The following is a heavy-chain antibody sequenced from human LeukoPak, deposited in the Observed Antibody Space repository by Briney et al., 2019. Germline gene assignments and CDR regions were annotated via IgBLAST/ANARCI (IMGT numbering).Heavy chain of an antibody. CDR2: ISGSGGRT. Sequence: PGGSLRLSCAASGFTFSSYAMSWVRQAPGKGLEWVSVISGSGGRTYYADSVKGRFTISRDNSKNTLYLQMNSLRAEDTAVYYCATYGYDPLDYWGQGTLVTVSS. CDR3: ATYGYDPLDY. CDR1: GFTFSSYA. J-gene: IGHJ4*02. D-gene: IGHD5-18*01. V-gene: IGHV3-23*01.